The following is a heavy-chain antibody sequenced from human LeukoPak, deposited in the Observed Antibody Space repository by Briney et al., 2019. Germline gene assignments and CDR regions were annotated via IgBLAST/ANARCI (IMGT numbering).Heavy chain of an antibody. CDR3: ARDVCSGGSCYGFDY. J-gene: IGHJ4*02. CDR1: GYTFTSYG. CDR2: ISAYNGNT. D-gene: IGHD2-15*01. Sequence: ASVKVSCKASGYTFTSYGISWVRQAPGQGLEWMGWISAYNGNTNYAQKLQGRVTMTTDTSTSTAYMELRSLRAEDTAVYYCARDVCSGGSCYGFDYWGQGTLVTVSS. V-gene: IGHV1-18*01.